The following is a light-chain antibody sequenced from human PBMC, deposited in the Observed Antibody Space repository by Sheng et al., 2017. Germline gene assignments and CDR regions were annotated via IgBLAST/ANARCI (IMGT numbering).Light chain of an antibody. J-gene: IGKJ1*01. CDR2: GAS. CDR1: QSVSSNY. CDR3: QQHGSSPSWT. V-gene: IGKV3-20*01. Sequence: EIVLTQSPGTLSLSPGERATLSCRASQSVSSNYLAWYQQKPGQAPRLLIYGASRRATGIPDRFSGSGSGTDFTLTISRLEPEDFAVYYCQQHGSSPSWTFGQGTKVEIK.